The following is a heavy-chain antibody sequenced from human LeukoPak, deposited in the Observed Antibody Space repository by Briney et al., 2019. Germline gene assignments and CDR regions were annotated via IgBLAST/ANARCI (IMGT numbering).Heavy chain of an antibody. Sequence: PSETLSLTCTVSGGSISSYYWSWIRQPPGKGLEWIGYIYYSGSTNYNPSLKSRVTISVDTSKNQLSLKLSSVTAADTAVYYCARQGGNYYDSSGYLDYWGQGTLVTVSS. CDR3: ARQGGNYYDSSGYLDY. V-gene: IGHV4-59*08. CDR2: IYYSGST. CDR1: GGSISSYY. J-gene: IGHJ4*02. D-gene: IGHD3-22*01.